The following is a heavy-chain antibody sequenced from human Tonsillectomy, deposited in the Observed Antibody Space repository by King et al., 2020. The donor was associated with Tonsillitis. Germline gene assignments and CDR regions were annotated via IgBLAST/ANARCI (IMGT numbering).Heavy chain of an antibody. J-gene: IGHJ1*01. V-gene: IGHV3-15*01. CDR2: IKSKTDGGTT. CDR1: GFTFSNAW. CDR3: TTDLTYYFDTSGYYKTPRFEYFQH. D-gene: IGHD3-22*01. Sequence: VQLVESGGGLVKPGGSLRLSCAASGFTFSNAWMSWVRQAPGKGLEWVGRIKSKTDGGTTDYAAPVKGRFTISRDDSKNTLYLQMNSLNTEHTAVYYCTTDLTYYFDTSGYYKTPRFEYFQHWGQGTLVTVSS.